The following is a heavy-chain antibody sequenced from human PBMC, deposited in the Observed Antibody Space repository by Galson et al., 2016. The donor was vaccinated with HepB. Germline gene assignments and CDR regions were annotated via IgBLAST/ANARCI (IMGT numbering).Heavy chain of an antibody. CDR1: GFSFSTYW. V-gene: IGHV3-7*01. J-gene: IGHJ4*02. Sequence: SLRLSCAASGFSFSTYWMSWVRQAPGKGLEWVANIREDGDVKDYGASVRGRFTISRDNAMNSLYLQMDDLSPEDTAVYYCVRDSSWNYNYWGQGALVTVSS. CDR3: VRDSSWNYNY. D-gene: IGHD1-7*01. CDR2: IREDGDVK.